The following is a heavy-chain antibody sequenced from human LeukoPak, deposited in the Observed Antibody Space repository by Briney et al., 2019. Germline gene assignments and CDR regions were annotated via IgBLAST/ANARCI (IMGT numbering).Heavy chain of an antibody. Sequence: GESLRLSCAASGFTFSSYWMGWVRQAPGKGLEWVANIKQDGSEKYYVDSVKGRFTISRDNAKNSLYLQMSSLRAEDTAMYYCARDSGRGGESGYYDLWGQGTLVAVSS. D-gene: IGHD3-3*01. CDR1: GFTFSSYW. J-gene: IGHJ5*02. CDR3: ARDSGRGGESGYYDL. V-gene: IGHV3-7*01. CDR2: IKQDGSEK.